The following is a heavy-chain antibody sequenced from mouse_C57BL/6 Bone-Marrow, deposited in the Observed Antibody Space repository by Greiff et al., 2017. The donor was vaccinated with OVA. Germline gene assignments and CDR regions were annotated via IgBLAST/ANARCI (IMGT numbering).Heavy chain of an antibody. CDR1: GYTFTSYG. V-gene: IGHV1-81*01. CDR2: IYPRSGAT. D-gene: IGHD1-1*01. Sequence: QVQLQQSGAELARPGASVKLSCKASGYTFTSYGISWVKQRTGPGLEWIGEIYPRSGATYYHAKFKGKATLTADKSYRPAYMELRSLTSEDAAVYFCARSGYYGSSSCGYWGQGTTLTVSS. J-gene: IGHJ2*01. CDR3: ARSGYYGSSSCGY.